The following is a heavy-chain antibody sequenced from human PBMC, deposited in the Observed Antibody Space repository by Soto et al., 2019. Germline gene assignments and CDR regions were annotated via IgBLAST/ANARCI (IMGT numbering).Heavy chain of an antibody. D-gene: IGHD2-2*01. V-gene: IGHV4-34*01. CDR2: INHSGST. CDR3: ARERYCSSTSCFYYYYYGMDV. CDR1: GGSFGGYY. Sequence: TLSLTCAVYGGSFGGYYWSWIRQPPGKGLEWIGEINHSGSTDYNPSLKSRVTISVDTSKNQFSLKLSSVTAADTAVYYCARERYCSSTSCFYYYYYGMDVWGQGTTVTVSS. J-gene: IGHJ6*02.